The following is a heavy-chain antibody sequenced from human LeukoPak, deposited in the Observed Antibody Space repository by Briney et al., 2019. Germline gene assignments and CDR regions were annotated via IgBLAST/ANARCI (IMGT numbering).Heavy chain of an antibody. CDR1: GDSISSSSYY. D-gene: IGHD5-12*01. CDR3: ARPQMKWL. Sequence: SETLSLTCTVSGDSISSSSYYWGWICQPPGKGLEWIGSIYYSGSTYYNSSLKSRITISLDTAKNQFSLKLSSMTAADTAVCYCARPQMKWLWRQGTLVTVSS. CDR2: IYYSGST. J-gene: IGHJ4*02. V-gene: IGHV4-39*07.